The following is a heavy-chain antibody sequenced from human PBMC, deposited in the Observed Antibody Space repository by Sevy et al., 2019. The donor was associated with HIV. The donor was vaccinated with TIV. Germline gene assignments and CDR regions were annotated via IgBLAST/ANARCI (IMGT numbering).Heavy chain of an antibody. CDR3: VKDPDYNFWSGDYGMDV. D-gene: IGHD3-3*01. J-gene: IGHJ6*02. Sequence: GGSLRLSCSGSGFSFSNSAMNWVRQTPGKGLKYVSAISSDGVSTYYTDSVRGRFTISRDNSKNTLYLQMSRLRVEDTAVYYCVKDPDYNFWSGDYGMDVWGQGTTVTVSS. CDR2: ISSDGVST. V-gene: IGHV3-64D*06. CDR1: GFSFSNSA.